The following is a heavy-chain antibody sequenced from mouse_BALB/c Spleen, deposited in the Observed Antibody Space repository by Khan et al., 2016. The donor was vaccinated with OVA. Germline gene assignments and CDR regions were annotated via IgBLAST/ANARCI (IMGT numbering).Heavy chain of an antibody. V-gene: IGHV1-20*02. Sequence: VQLQQSGPELVKPGASVKISCKASGYSFTGYFMNWVMQSHGKSLEWIGRINPYNGDTFYNQKFQGKATLTVDKSSSTAHMELRSLASEDSAVYYCAREGYGNCYYFDYWGQGTTLTVSS. J-gene: IGHJ2*01. D-gene: IGHD2-10*02. CDR2: INPYNGDT. CDR3: AREGYGNCYYFDY. CDR1: GYSFTGYF.